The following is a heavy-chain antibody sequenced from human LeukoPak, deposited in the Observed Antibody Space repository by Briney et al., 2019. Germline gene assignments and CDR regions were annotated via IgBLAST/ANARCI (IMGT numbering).Heavy chain of an antibody. CDR2: ISGSGGST. CDR3: ANESGYSSGWYEC. CDR1: GFTFSSYA. Sequence: GGSLRLSCAASGFTFSSYAMSWVRQAPGKGLEWVSAISGSGGSTYYADSVKGRFTIPRDNSKNTLYLQMNSLRAEDTAVYYCANESGYSSGWYECWGQGTLVTVSS. D-gene: IGHD6-19*01. J-gene: IGHJ5*01. V-gene: IGHV3-23*01.